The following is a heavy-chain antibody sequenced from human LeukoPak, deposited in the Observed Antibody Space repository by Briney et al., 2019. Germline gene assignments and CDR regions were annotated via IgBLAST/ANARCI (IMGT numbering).Heavy chain of an antibody. CDR3: ARGSGSYSLDY. Sequence: GESLKISYKGSGYSFTDYWIAWVRQMPGKGLEWLGIIYPGDSDTRYSPSFQGQVTISADKSISTAYLQWSSLKASDAAMYYCARGSGSYSLDYWGQGTLVTVSS. V-gene: IGHV5-51*01. CDR1: GYSFTDYW. D-gene: IGHD3-10*01. J-gene: IGHJ4*02. CDR2: IYPGDSDT.